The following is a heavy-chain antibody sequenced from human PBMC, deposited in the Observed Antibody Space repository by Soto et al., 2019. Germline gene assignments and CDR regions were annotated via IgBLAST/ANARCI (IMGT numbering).Heavy chain of an antibody. CDR1: GYTFISYP. V-gene: IGHV1-3*01. D-gene: IGHD1-26*01. CDR2: INAANRNT. CDR3: ARGFIGAYYYYYSMDV. Sequence: ASVKVSCKASGYTFISYPMHWVRQAPGQRLEWMVWINAANRNTKYSQNFQGRVTITRDTSASTAYMELSSLRSEDTAVYYCARGFIGAYYYYYSMDVWGQGTTVTVSS. J-gene: IGHJ6*02.